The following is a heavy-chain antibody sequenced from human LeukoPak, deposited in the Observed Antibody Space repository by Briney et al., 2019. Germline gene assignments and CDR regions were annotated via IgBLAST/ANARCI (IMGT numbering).Heavy chain of an antibody. CDR2: IYHTGST. CDR3: ARGDSSSLPFDY. D-gene: IGHD6-6*01. CDR1: GGYINNYY. J-gene: IGHJ4*02. Sequence: SETLSLTCTVSGGYINNYYWSWIRQSPGKGLVWIGYIYHTGSTNYNPSLKSRVTISVDTSKNQFSLKLGSVTAADTAVYYCARGDSSSLPFDYWGQGTLVTVSS. V-gene: IGHV4-59*01.